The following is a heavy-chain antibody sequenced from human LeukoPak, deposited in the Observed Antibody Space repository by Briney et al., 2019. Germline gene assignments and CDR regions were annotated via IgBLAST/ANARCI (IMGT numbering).Heavy chain of an antibody. V-gene: IGHV1-69*13. Sequence: GASVKVSCKASGGTFSSYAISWVRQAPGQGLEWMGGIIPIFGTANYAQKFQGRVTITADESTSTAYMELSSLRSDDTAVYYCARDRGGSYAGGFDYWGQGTLVTVSS. CDR1: GGTFSSYA. CDR3: ARDRGGSYAGGFDY. D-gene: IGHD1-26*01. J-gene: IGHJ4*02. CDR2: IIPIFGTA.